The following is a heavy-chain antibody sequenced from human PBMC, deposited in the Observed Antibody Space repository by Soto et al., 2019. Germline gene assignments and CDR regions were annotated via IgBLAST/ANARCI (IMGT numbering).Heavy chain of an antibody. Sequence: GGSLRLSCAASGFTFSSYEMNWVRQAPGKGLEWVSYISSSGSTIYYADSVKGRFTISRDNAKNSLYLQMNSLRAEDTAVYYCARNPRLVAAAGNGWFDYWGQGTLVTVSS. D-gene: IGHD6-13*01. CDR2: ISSSGSTI. J-gene: IGHJ4*02. CDR3: ARNPRLVAAAGNGWFDY. V-gene: IGHV3-48*03. CDR1: GFTFSSYE.